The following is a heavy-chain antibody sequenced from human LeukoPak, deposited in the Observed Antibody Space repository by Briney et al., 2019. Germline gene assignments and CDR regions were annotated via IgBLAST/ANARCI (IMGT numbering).Heavy chain of an antibody. CDR2: IYHSGST. J-gene: IGHJ4*02. CDR1: GGSISSGGYS. Sequence: PSETLSLTCAVSGGSISSGGYSWSWIRQPPGKGLEWIGYIYHSGSTYYNPSLKSRVTISVDTSKNQFSLKLSSVTAADTAVYYCATSDYGVYYFDYWGQGTLVTVSS. CDR3: ATSDYGVYYFDY. V-gene: IGHV4-30-2*05. D-gene: IGHD4-17*01.